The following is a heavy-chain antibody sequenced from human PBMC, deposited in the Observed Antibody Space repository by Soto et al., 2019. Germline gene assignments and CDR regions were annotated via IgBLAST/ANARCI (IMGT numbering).Heavy chain of an antibody. Sequence: LFLTCTVSGASISGFYWSWIRKSAGKGLEWIGRIYATGTTDYNPSLKSRVMMSVDTSKKQFSLKLRSVTAADTAVYYCARDGTKTLRDWFDPWGQGISVTV. V-gene: IGHV4-4*07. CDR3: ARDGTKTLRDWFDP. D-gene: IGHD1-1*01. J-gene: IGHJ5*02. CDR1: GASISGFY. CDR2: IYATGTT.